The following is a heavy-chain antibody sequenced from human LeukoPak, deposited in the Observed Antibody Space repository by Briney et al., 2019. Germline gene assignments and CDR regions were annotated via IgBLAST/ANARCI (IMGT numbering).Heavy chain of an antibody. Sequence: GGSLRLSCAASGFTFSSYSMNWVRQAPGKGLEWVSSISSSSRYIYYADSVKGRFTISRDNAKNSLYLQMNSLRAEDTAVYYCAREIASPTLWFGAAVSYYYYYYMDVWGKGTTVTVSS. V-gene: IGHV3-21*01. J-gene: IGHJ6*03. D-gene: IGHD3-10*01. CDR2: ISSSSRYI. CDR3: AREIASPTLWFGAAVSYYYYYYMDV. CDR1: GFTFSSYS.